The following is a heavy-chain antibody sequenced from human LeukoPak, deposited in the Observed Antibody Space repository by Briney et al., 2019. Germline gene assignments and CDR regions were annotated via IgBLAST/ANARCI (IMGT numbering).Heavy chain of an antibody. V-gene: IGHV3-23*01. J-gene: IGHJ4*02. CDR2: ISGNGDNT. CDR1: AFTFSSYA. Sequence: GGSLRLSCAASAFTFSSYAMSWVRQAPGKGLEWVSGISGNGDNTYYADSVKGRFTISRDNSKNTLYLQMNIPRADDTAVYYCAKNRFLEWSRFFDYWGQGTLVTVSS. D-gene: IGHD3-3*01. CDR3: AKNRFLEWSRFFDY.